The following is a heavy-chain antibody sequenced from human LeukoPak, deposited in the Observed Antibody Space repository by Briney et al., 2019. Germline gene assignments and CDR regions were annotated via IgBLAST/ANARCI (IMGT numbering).Heavy chain of an antibody. CDR1: GGSISSYY. Sequence: PSETLSLTCTVSGGSISSYYWSWIRQPPGKGLEWIGYIYYSGSTNYNPSLKSRVTISVDTSKNQFSLKLSSVTAADTAVYYCARGFAVTTLRYFDYWGQEALVTVSS. J-gene: IGHJ4*02. V-gene: IGHV4-59*12. CDR2: IYYSGST. D-gene: IGHD4-17*01. CDR3: ARGFAVTTLRYFDY.